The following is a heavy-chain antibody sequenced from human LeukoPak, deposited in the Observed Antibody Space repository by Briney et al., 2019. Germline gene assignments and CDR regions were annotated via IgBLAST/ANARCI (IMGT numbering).Heavy chain of an antibody. CDR1: GVSISNYY. CDR2: ISFSGST. J-gene: IGHJ5*02. CDR3: ARDQYHGSGTYAWFDP. Sequence: PSVTLSFTSTVSGVSISNYYWSWLPPPPGQKLEWSGYISFSGSTNYIPSLKSRVTISLDTSKNQFSLRLNSVTAADTAVYYCARDQYHGSGTYAWFDPWGQGTLVTVSS. D-gene: IGHD3-10*01. V-gene: IGHV4-59*01.